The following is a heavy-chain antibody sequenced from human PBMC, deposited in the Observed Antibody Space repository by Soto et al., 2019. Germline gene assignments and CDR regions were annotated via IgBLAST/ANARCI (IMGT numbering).Heavy chain of an antibody. CDR1: GFTFSSYA. Sequence: EVQLVESGGGLVQPGGSLRLSCAASGFTFSSYAMHWVRQAPGKGLEYVSVISSNGGSTYYANSVKGRFTISRDNFKNTLYLQMGSLRAEDMAVYDCARGIFDSYGMDVWGQGTTVTVSS. CDR3: ARGIFDSYGMDV. J-gene: IGHJ6*02. CDR2: ISSNGGST. V-gene: IGHV3-64*01. D-gene: IGHD2-15*01.